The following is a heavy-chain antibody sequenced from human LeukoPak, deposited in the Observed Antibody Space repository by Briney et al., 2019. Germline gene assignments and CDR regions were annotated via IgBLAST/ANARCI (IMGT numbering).Heavy chain of an antibody. CDR2: ISSSSSYK. CDR3: AREKSFLEWLSTGRRDGYYMDV. D-gene: IGHD3-3*02. Sequence: GGSLRLSCAASGFTFISYNMNWVRQAPGKVLEWVSSISSSSSYKYYADSVKGRFTVSRDNAKNSLYLQMNSLRADDTAVYYCAREKSFLEWLSTGRRDGYYMDVWGKGTTVTVSS. V-gene: IGHV3-21*01. CDR1: GFTFISYN. J-gene: IGHJ6*03.